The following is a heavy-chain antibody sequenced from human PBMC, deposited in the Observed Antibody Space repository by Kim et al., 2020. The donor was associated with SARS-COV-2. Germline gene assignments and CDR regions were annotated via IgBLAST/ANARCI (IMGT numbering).Heavy chain of an antibody. CDR1: GGSISSSSYY. CDR3: ARQKVRYFDWIEEGDY. V-gene: IGHV4-39*01. J-gene: IGHJ4*02. Sequence: SETLSLTCTVSGGSISSSSYYWGWIRQPPGKGLEWIGSIYYSGSTYYNPSLKSRVTISVDTSKNQFSLKLSSVTAADTAVYYCARQKVRYFDWIEEGDYWGQGTLVTVSS. D-gene: IGHD3-9*01. CDR2: IYYSGST.